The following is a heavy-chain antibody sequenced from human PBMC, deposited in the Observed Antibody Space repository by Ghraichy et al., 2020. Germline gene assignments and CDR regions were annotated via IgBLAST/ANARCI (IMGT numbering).Heavy chain of an antibody. CDR3: ARRQYDSSGSYPVLFDY. D-gene: IGHD3-22*01. CDR2: IYPGDFDT. CDR1: GYSFTNYY. J-gene: IGHJ4*02. Sequence: GESLNISCKASGYSFTNYYIAWVRQIPGKGLEWMGIIYPGDFDTKYSPSFQGQVTISVDKSISTAYLQWSSLKASDTAMYYCARRQYDSSGSYPVLFDYWGQGTLVTVSS. V-gene: IGHV5-51*01.